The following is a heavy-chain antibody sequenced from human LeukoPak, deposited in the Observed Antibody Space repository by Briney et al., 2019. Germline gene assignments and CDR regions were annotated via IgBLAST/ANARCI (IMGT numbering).Heavy chain of an antibody. CDR1: GFTLSTYA. V-gene: IGHV3-21*01. Sequence: PGGSLRLSCAASGFTLSTYAMSWVRQAPGKGLVWVSTVSSSGSYTFYADSVTGRFTISRDNAKDSLYLQMNSVRAENTAVYYCAELGITMIGGVWGKGTTVTISS. CDR2: VSSSGSYT. J-gene: IGHJ6*04. D-gene: IGHD3-10*02. CDR3: AELGITMIGGV.